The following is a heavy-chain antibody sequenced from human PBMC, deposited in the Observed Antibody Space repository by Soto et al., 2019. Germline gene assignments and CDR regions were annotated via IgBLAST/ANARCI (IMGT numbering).Heavy chain of an antibody. J-gene: IGHJ5*02. CDR3: ARGINDYVWGSYRNWFDP. CDR2: INHSGST. D-gene: IGHD3-16*02. V-gene: IGHV4-34*01. Sequence: SETLSLTCAVYGGSFSGYYWSWIRQPPGKGLEWIGEINHSGSTNYNPSLKSRVTISVDTSKNQFSLKLSSVTAADTAVYYCARGINDYVWGSYRNWFDPWGQGTLVTVSS. CDR1: GGSFSGYY.